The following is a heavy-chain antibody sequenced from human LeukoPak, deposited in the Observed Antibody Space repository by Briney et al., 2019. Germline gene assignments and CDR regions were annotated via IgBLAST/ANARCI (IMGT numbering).Heavy chain of an antibody. V-gene: IGHV4-30-2*01. J-gene: IGHJ4*02. D-gene: IGHD2-21*02. CDR2: IWHSGST. CDR3: VSAYCGGDCYHSLLAN. CDR1: DGSISSGAYY. Sequence: PSQTLSLTCTVSDGSISSGAYYWSWIRQPPGKGLEWIGYIWHSGSTYYNPSLRSRITMSVDRSKNQFSLKLNSVTVADTAVYYCVSAYCGGDCYHSLLANWGQGILVTVSS.